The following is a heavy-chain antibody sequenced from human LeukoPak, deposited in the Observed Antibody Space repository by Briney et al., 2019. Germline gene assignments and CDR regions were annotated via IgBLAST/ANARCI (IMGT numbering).Heavy chain of an antibody. Sequence: ASVKVSCKASGYTFTSHGISWVRQAPGQELEWMGWINAYNGKTHYAQHLQGRVAMTTDTSTSTAYMELRSLRSDDTAVYYCARDGDSDYDSFDWFDPWGQGTLVTVSS. J-gene: IGHJ5*02. CDR2: INAYNGKT. D-gene: IGHD5-12*01. CDR3: ARDGDSDYDSFDWFDP. V-gene: IGHV1-18*01. CDR1: GYTFTSHG.